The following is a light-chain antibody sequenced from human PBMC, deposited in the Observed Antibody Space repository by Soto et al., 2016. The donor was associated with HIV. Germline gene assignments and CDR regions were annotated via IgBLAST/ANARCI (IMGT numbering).Light chain of an antibody. J-gene: IGLJ3*02. CDR3: HSADRSRTSSV. CDR1: VLPKQY. V-gene: IGLV3-25*03. Sequence: SYELTQPPSVSASPGQTATLTCSGDVLPKQYAYWYQQKPGQAPVLVIYKDSERPSGISERFSGSSSGTTVTLTISGVQAEDAADYYCHSADRSRTSSVFGGGTKLTVL. CDR2: KDS.